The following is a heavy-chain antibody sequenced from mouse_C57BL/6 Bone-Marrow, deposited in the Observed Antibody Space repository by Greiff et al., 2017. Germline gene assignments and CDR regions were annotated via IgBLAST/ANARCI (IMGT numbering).Heavy chain of an antibody. Sequence: EVQGVESGGDLVKPGGSLKLSCAASGFTFSSYGMSWVRQTPDKRLEWVATISSGGSYTYYPDSVKGRFTISRDNAKNTLYLQMSSLKSEDTAMYYGARHGRYGSSYDFDYWGQGTTLTVSS. D-gene: IGHD1-1*01. V-gene: IGHV5-6*01. CDR3: ARHGRYGSSYDFDY. J-gene: IGHJ2*01. CDR1: GFTFSSYG. CDR2: ISSGGSYT.